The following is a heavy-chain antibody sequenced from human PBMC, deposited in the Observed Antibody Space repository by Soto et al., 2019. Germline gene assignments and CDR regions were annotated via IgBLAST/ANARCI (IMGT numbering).Heavy chain of an antibody. J-gene: IGHJ3*02. D-gene: IGHD3-22*01. V-gene: IGHV4-59*11. CDR1: GGSLSSHF. CDR3: ARVVVITLDAFDM. CDR2: IYASGST. Sequence: QVRLQESGPALVKSSETLSLNCTVSGGSLSSHFWSWLRHPPGKRLEWIGYIYASGSTYYNPSLKSRVSISADTSKTQFSLKLNSVTAADTAVYYCARVVVITLDAFDMWGQGTMVTVSS.